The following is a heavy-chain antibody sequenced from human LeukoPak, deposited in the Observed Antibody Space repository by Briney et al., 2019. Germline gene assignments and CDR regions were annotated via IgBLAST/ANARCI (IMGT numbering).Heavy chain of an antibody. V-gene: IGHV5-51*01. J-gene: IGHJ3*02. CDR1: GYSFTNYW. Sequence: GEPLKISCQASGYSFTNYWIGWVRQMPGKGLEWMGIIYPGDSDTRYSPSFQGQITISADRSSSTAYLQWSSLEATDPAVYYCTRQEQLVTNAFDIWGQGTMLTVSS. CDR3: TRQEQLVTNAFDI. D-gene: IGHD6-6*01. CDR2: IYPGDSDT.